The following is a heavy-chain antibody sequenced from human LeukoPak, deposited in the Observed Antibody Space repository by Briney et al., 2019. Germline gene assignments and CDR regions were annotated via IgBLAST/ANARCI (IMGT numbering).Heavy chain of an antibody. J-gene: IGHJ4*02. CDR1: GFTFSSYY. CDR3: AKSSYSSGYYSKV. Sequence: GGSLRLSCAASGFTFSSYYMNWVRQAPGKGLEWLSYISSSGATTYYADSVKGRFTISRDNAKNSLYLQMNRLGAEDTAVYYCAKSSYSSGYYSKVWGQGTLVTVSS. D-gene: IGHD3-22*01. CDR2: ISSSGATT. V-gene: IGHV3-48*03.